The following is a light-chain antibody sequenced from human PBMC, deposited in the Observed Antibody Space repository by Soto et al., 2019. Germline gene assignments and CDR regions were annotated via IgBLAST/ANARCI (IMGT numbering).Light chain of an antibody. CDR2: DVS. CDR1: SSDVGGYNY. CDR3: SSYTSSSPYV. V-gene: IGLV2-14*01. J-gene: IGLJ1*01. Sequence: QSALTQPASVSGSPGQSITISCTGTSSDVGGYNYVSWYQQHPGKAPKRMIHDVSNRPSGVSNRFSGSKSGNTASLTISGLQAEDEPDYYCSSYTSSSPYVFGTGTKLTVL.